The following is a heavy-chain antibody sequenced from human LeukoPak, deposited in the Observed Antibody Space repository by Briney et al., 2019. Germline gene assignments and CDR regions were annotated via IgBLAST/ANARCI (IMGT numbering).Heavy chain of an antibody. CDR3: ARDGHYYDSSGYLDY. CDR2: ISSSSSYI. J-gene: IGHJ4*02. Sequence: GGSLRLSCAASGFTFSSYSMNWVRQAPGKGVEWVSSISSSSSYIYYADSVKGRFTISRDNAKNSLYLQMNSLRAEDTAVYYCARDGHYYDSSGYLDYWGQGTLVTVS. CDR1: GFTFSSYS. V-gene: IGHV3-21*01. D-gene: IGHD3-22*01.